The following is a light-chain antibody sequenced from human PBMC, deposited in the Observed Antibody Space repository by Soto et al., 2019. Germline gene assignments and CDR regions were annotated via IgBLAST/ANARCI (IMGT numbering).Light chain of an antibody. Sequence: DIQMTQSPSTLSASVGDRVTITCRASQSISSWLAWYQQKSGKAPKLLIYDASSLKSGVPSRFSGSGSGTEFTLTISSLQPDDFATYYCQQYNSYSTFGQGTKVDIK. CDR2: DAS. J-gene: IGKJ1*01. V-gene: IGKV1-5*01. CDR3: QQYNSYST. CDR1: QSISSW.